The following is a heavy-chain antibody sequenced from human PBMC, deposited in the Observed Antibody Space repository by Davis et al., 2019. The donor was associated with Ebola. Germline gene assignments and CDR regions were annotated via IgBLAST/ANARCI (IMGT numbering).Heavy chain of an antibody. CDR3: ARDSYYYDSSGYFLVDAFDI. CDR2: IVAGSGNT. CDR1: GFTITTSA. Sequence: SVKVSCKASGFTITTSAVQWVRQARGQRLEWIGWIVAGSGNTDYAQKFQERVTITRDMSTSTAYMELSSLRSEDTAVYYCARDSYYYDSSGYFLVDAFDIWGQGTMVTVSS. J-gene: IGHJ3*02. D-gene: IGHD3-22*01. V-gene: IGHV1-58*01.